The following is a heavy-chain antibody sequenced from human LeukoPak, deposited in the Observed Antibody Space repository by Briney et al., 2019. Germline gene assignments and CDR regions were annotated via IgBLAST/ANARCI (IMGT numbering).Heavy chain of an antibody. Sequence: PSETLSLTCAVSGYLISRGYYWGWMRQSPGKALEWIGRIDHSGTTYYNPSLMTRISMSVDTSQNQFSLNLNSMTAADTAVYYCVRDRHDYYKVRYFYYMDVWGKGTTVTVSS. V-gene: IGHV4-38-2*02. CDR3: VRDRHDYYKVRYFYYMDV. D-gene: IGHD3-10*01. J-gene: IGHJ6*03. CDR2: IDHSGTT. CDR1: GYLISRGYY.